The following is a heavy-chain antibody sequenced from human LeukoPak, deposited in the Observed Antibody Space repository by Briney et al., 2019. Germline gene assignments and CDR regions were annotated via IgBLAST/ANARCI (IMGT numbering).Heavy chain of an antibody. Sequence: GGSLRLSCAVSGFTFSSYSMNWVRQAPGKGLEWVSYITGSSSAIYYADSVKGRFTISRDNAKNSLYLQMNSLRAEDTAVYYCARLDGAGGYYYGMDVWGQGTTVTVSS. J-gene: IGHJ6*02. D-gene: IGHD4/OR15-4a*01. V-gene: IGHV3-48*04. CDR3: ARLDGAGGYYYGMDV. CDR2: ITGSSSAI. CDR1: GFTFSSYS.